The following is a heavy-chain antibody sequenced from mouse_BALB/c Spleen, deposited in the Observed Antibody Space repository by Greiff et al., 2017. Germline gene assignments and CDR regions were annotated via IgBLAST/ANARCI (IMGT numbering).Heavy chain of an antibody. CDR2: ISTYYGDA. CDR1: GYTFTDYA. V-gene: IGHV1S137*01. D-gene: IGHD1-1*01. Sequence: QVQLQQSGAELVRPGVSVKISFKGSGYTFTDYAMHWVKQSHAKSLEWIGVISTYYGDASYNQKFKGKATMTVDKSSSTAYMELARLTSEDSAIYYCARGYYYGSSYHYYAMDYWGQGTSVTVSS. J-gene: IGHJ4*01. CDR3: ARGYYYGSSYHYYAMDY.